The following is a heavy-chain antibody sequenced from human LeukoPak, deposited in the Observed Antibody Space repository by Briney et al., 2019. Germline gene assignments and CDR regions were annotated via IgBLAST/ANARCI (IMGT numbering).Heavy chain of an antibody. CDR3: ARPGYAFDI. Sequence: GGSLRLSCAVSGFTFSSYWMSWVRQAPGKGLEWVANIKQDGSEKYYVDSVKGRFTISRDNAKNSLYLQMNSLRAEDTAVYYCARPGYAFDIWGQGTMVTVSS. CDR2: IKQDGSEK. J-gene: IGHJ3*02. CDR1: GFTFSSYW. V-gene: IGHV3-7*01.